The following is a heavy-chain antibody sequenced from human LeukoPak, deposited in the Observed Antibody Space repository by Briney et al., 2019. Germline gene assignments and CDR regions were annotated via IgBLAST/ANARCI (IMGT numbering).Heavy chain of an antibody. Sequence: ASVKVSCKASGYTFTGYHMHWVRQAPGHGLEWMGRINPNSGDTNYAQKFQGRVTMTRDTSISTAYMELSRLRSDDTAVYYCARDYCSSTSCLFDYWGQGTLVTVSS. CDR1: GYTFTGYH. CDR2: INPNSGDT. D-gene: IGHD2-2*01. J-gene: IGHJ4*02. V-gene: IGHV1-2*06. CDR3: ARDYCSSTSCLFDY.